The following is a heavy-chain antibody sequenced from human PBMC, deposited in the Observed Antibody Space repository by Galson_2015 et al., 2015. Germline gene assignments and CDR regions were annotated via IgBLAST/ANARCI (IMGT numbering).Heavy chain of an antibody. Sequence: SVKVSCKASGYTFTSYDINWVRQATGQGLEWMGWMNPNSGNTGYAQKFQGRVTMTRNTSISTAYMELSSLRSEDTAVYYCARGRINSSSWYRGYWYFDLWGRGTLVTVSS. CDR3: ARGRINSSSWYRGYWYFDL. J-gene: IGHJ2*01. D-gene: IGHD6-13*01. V-gene: IGHV1-8*01. CDR2: MNPNSGNT. CDR1: GYTFTSYD.